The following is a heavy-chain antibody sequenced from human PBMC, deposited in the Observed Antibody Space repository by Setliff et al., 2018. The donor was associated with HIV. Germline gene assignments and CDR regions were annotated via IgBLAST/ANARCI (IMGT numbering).Heavy chain of an antibody. Sequence: ASVKVSCKASGDTFTNYLMHRVRQAPGQGLEWMGIINLSSGSTTYAQTFQGRVTMTRDTSTSTVYMELSSLRSEDTAVYYCARDRSSGLSFYYGMDVWGPGTMVTVSS. CDR2: INLSSGST. CDR1: GDTFTNYL. CDR3: ARDRSSGLSFYYGMDV. J-gene: IGHJ6*01. D-gene: IGHD3-22*01. V-gene: IGHV1-46*01.